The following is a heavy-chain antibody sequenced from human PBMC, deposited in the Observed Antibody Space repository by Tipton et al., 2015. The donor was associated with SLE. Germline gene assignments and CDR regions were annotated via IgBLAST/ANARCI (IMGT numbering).Heavy chain of an antibody. V-gene: IGHV4-38-2*01. CDR1: GYSISSGYY. CDR2: IYYSGST. J-gene: IGHJ6*02. D-gene: IGHD3-9*01. CDR3: ARHPDLLRYFDWSYPYYYGMDV. Sequence: LRLSCAVSGYSISSGYYWGWIRQPPGKGLEWIGSIYYSGSTYYNPSLKSRVTISVDTSKNQFSLKLSSVTAADTAVYYCARHPDLLRYFDWSYPYYYGMDVWGQGTTVTVSS.